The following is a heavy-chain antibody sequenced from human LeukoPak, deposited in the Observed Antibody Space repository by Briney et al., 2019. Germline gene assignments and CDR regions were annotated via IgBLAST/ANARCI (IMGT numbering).Heavy chain of an antibody. CDR3: ARDLGAYCGGDCYPQ. CDR2: IRSKANNYAT. D-gene: IGHD2-21*02. V-gene: IGHV3-73*01. J-gene: IGHJ4*02. CDR1: GFTFSGSA. Sequence: PGGSLRLSCAASGFTFSGSAMHWVRQASGKGLEWVGRIRSKANNYATAYAASVKGRFTISRDDSKDTAYLQMNSLKTDDTAVYYCARDLGAYCGGDCYPQWGQGTLVTVSS.